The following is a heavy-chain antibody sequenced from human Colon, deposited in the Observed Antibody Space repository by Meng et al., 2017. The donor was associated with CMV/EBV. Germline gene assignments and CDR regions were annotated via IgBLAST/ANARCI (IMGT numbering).Heavy chain of an antibody. CDR2: NSTNTGNP. V-gene: IGHV7-4-1*02. CDR1: GDTFTRYG. Sequence: QDERVQARAKWRKTVSSVNVASNASGDTFTRYGIRRAGQEPGQGLEWIASNSTNTGNPTYHQRVTVRLAMSIDTSVMKVYLEISSQTADDTAVYCCSRGRRNRGVQEYWGQGTLVTVSS. J-gene: IGHJ4*02. D-gene: IGHD1-1*01. CDR3: SRGRRNRGVQEY.